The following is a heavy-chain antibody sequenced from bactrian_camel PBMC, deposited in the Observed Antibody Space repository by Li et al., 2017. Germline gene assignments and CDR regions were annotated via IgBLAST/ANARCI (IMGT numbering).Heavy chain of an antibody. V-gene: IGHV3S53*01. CDR2: IDIGGAA. J-gene: IGHJ4*01. CDR3: AADTVNLQMARWYTY. Sequence: VQLVESGGGSVQPGGSLRLSCVLSGDTFSTYYMAWFRNEREAVAAIDIGGAATYTHSVAGRFTISRDNAQNTVYLQMNNLKPEDTAMYYCAADTVNLQMARWYTYWGQGTQVTV. D-gene: IGHD6*01. CDR1: GDTFSTYY.